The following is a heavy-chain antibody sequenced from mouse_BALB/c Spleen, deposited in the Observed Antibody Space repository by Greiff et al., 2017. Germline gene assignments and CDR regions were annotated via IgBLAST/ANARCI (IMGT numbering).Heavy chain of an antibody. Sequence: EVKVEESGGGLVKPGGSLKLSCAASGFTFSSYTMSWVRQTPEKRLEWVATISSGGGNTYYPDSVKGRFTISRDNAKNNLYLQMSSLRSEDTALYYCARYNYGSNFYAMDYWGQGTSVTVSS. CDR3: ARYNYGSNFYAMDY. V-gene: IGHV5-9*03. J-gene: IGHJ4*01. CDR1: GFTFSSYT. CDR2: ISSGGGNT. D-gene: IGHD1-1*01.